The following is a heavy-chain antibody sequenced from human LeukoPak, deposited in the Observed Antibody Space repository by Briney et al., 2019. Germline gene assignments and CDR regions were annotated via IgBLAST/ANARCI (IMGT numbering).Heavy chain of an antibody. CDR1: VYTFTSYG. CDR3: ASRTDYFDY. CDR2: ISAYNGNT. Sequence: ASEKVSCKASVYTFTSYGIRWVRQAPGHGVEWMGWISAYNGNTDYAQKLQGRVTMTTDTSASTVYMELRSLRSDDTAVYYCASRTDYFDYWGQGTLVTVSS. D-gene: IGHD1-14*01. V-gene: IGHV1-18*01. J-gene: IGHJ4*02.